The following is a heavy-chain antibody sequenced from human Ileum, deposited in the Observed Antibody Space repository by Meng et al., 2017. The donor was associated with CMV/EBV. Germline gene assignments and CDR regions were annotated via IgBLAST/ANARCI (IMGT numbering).Heavy chain of an antibody. CDR3: ARADIRFPTH. D-gene: IGHD3-3*01. Sequence: LFCTFFSGSLSGGGYYWAWIRQHPVQGLEWIGYIYDSGSTYYNPSLKSRVSISADTSKNQFSLKLTSMTGADTAVYYCARADIRFPTHWGQGTLVTVSS. J-gene: IGHJ4*02. CDR1: SGSLSGGGYY. V-gene: IGHV4-31*03. CDR2: IYDSGST.